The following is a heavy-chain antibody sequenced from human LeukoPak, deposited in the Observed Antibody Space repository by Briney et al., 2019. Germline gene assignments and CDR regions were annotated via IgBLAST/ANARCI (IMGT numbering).Heavy chain of an antibody. CDR2: LSGSTTST. V-gene: IGHV3-23*01. CDR3: AKGFRGAATDAFDL. D-gene: IGHD3-10*01. J-gene: IGHJ3*01. CDR1: GFPFSTYA. Sequence: GGSLRLSCTASGFPFSTYAMSWVRQAPGKGLEWVSFLSGSTTSTSYADSVRGRFTISRDNSKNTLYLQMNSLRAEDTAVYYCAKGFRGAATDAFDLWGHGTMVTVSS.